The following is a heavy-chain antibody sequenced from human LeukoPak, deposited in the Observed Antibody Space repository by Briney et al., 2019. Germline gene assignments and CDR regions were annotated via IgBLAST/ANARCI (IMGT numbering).Heavy chain of an antibody. CDR1: GGSISSYY. D-gene: IGHD4-17*01. CDR3: ARADYGDYVTFDY. J-gene: IGHJ4*02. CDR2: IYYIGRT. Sequence: PSETLSLTCTVSGGSISSYYWTWIRQPPGKGLEWIGYIYYIGRTNYNPSLKSRVTISVDTSKNQLPLKLSSVTAADTAVYYCARADYGDYVTFDYWGQGTLVTVSS. V-gene: IGHV4-59*01.